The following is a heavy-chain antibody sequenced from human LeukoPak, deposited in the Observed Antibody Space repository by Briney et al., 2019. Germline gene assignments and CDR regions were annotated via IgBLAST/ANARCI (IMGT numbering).Heavy chain of an antibody. CDR1: GGSFSGYY. V-gene: IGHV4-34*01. Sequence: SETLSLTCAVYGGSFSGYYWSWIRQPPGKGLEWIGEINHSGSTNYNPSLKSRVTISVDTSKNQFSLKLSSVTAADTAVYYCARHQTGSSSFRPDYYYMDVWGKGATVTVSS. CDR3: ARHQTGSSSFRPDYYYMDV. CDR2: INHSGST. J-gene: IGHJ6*03. D-gene: IGHD6-6*01.